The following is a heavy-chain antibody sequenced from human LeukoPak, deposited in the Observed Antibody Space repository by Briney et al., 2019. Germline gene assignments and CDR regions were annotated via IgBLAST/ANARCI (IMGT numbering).Heavy chain of an antibody. CDR1: GGSISSYY. Sequence: SDTLSLTCTVSGGSISSYYWSWIRQPPGKGLEWIGYIYYSGSTNYNPSLKSRVTISVDTSKNQFSLKLSSVTAADTAVYYCARGVLGYDSSGSDAFDIWGQGTMVTVSS. J-gene: IGHJ3*02. D-gene: IGHD3-22*01. CDR3: ARGVLGYDSSGSDAFDI. V-gene: IGHV4-59*07. CDR2: IYYSGST.